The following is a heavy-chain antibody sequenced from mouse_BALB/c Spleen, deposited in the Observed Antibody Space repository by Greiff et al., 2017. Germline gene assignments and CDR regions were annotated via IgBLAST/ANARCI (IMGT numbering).Heavy chain of an antibody. D-gene: IGHD1-1*01. CDR2: ISSGGSYT. V-gene: IGHV5-9-3*01. J-gene: IGHJ4*01. CDR1: GFTFSSYA. Sequence: EVQLVESGGGLVKPGGSLILSCAASGFTFSSYAMSWVRQTPEKRLEWVATISSGGSYTYYPDSVKGRFTISRDNAKNTLYLQMSSLRSEDTAMYYCARPPSTGAMDYWGQGTSVTVSS. CDR3: ARPPSTGAMDY.